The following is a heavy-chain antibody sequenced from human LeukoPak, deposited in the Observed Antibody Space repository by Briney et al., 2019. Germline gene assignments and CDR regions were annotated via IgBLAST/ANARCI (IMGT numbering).Heavy chain of an antibody. CDR3: ARLRRDYYDSSGTVGYYYGMDV. D-gene: IGHD3-22*01. V-gene: IGHV5-51*03. CDR2: IYPGDSDT. J-gene: IGHJ6*02. CDR1: GYSFTSYW. Sequence: KPGESLKISCKGSGYSFTSYWIGWVRQMPGKGLEWMGIIYPGDSDTRYSPSFQGQVTISADKSISTAYLQWSSLKASDTAMYYCARLRRDYYDSSGTVGYYYGMDVWGQGTTVTVSS.